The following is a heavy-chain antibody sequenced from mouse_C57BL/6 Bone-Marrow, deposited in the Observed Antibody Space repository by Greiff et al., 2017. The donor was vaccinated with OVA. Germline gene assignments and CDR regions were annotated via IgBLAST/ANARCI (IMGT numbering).Heavy chain of an antibody. D-gene: IGHD2-3*01. Sequence: VQLQQPGAELVKPGASVKLSCKASGYTFTSYWMQWVKQRPGQGLEWIGEIDPSDSYTNYNQKFKGEATLTVDTSSSTAYMQLSSLTSEDSAVYYCARGKGLLLFAYWGQGTLVTVSA. CDR2: IDPSDSYT. V-gene: IGHV1-50*01. CDR1: GYTFTSYW. CDR3: ARGKGLLLFAY. J-gene: IGHJ3*01.